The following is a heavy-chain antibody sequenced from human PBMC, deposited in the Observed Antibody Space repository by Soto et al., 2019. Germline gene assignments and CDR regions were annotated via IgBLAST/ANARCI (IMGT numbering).Heavy chain of an antibody. V-gene: IGHV4-39*01. CDR1: GDSVSTNSYS. CDR2: IYPSENT. J-gene: IGHJ4*02. CDR3: ARDIHSFDY. D-gene: IGHD1-26*01. Sequence: SETLSLTCTVSGDSVSTNSYSWGWIRQSPGKGLEWIGTIYPSENTYYNPSLKSRVTISVDTSKNQFSLKLSSVTAADTAVYYCARDIHSFDYWGQGTLVTVSS.